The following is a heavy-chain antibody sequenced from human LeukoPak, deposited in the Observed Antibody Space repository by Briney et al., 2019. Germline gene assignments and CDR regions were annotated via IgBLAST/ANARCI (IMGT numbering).Heavy chain of an antibody. J-gene: IGHJ3*02. CDR2: IYYSGST. CDR3: ARVSWPDAFDI. V-gene: IGHV4-59*01. Sequence: SETLSLTCTVSGGSISSYYWSWIRQPPGKGLEWIGYIYYSGSTNYNPSLKSRVTISVDTSKNQFSLKLSSVTAADTAIYYCARVSWPDAFDIWGQGTMVTVSS. CDR1: GGSISSYY. D-gene: IGHD5-12*01.